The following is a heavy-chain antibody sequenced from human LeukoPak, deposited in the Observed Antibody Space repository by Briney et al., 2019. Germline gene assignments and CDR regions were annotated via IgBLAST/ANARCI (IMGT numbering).Heavy chain of an antibody. J-gene: IGHJ6*02. V-gene: IGHV1-18*01. CDR2: ISAYNGNT. CDR3: ARGPRNDFWSGYPYYYHYGMDV. CDR1: GYTFTSYG. D-gene: IGHD3-3*01. Sequence: ASVKVSCKASGYTFTSYGISWVRQAPGQGLEWMGWISAYNGNTNYAQKLQGRVTMTTDTSTSTAYMELRSLRSDDTAVYYCARGPRNDFWSGYPYYYHYGMDVWGQGTTVTVSS.